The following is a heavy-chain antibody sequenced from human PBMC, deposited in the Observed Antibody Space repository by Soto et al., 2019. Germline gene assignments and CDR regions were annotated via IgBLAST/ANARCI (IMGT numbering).Heavy chain of an antibody. J-gene: IGHJ6*02. Sequence: PGGSLRLSCAASGFTFSSYAMSWVRQAPGKGLEWVAAIIGSGGNTYYADSVKGRFTISRDNSKNTLYLQMNSLRAEDTAVYYCARDGSNGGIYYYYYGMDVWGQGTTVTVSS. CDR3: ARDGSNGGIYYYYYGMDV. D-gene: IGHD1-26*01. V-gene: IGHV3-23*01. CDR2: IIGSGGNT. CDR1: GFTFSSYA.